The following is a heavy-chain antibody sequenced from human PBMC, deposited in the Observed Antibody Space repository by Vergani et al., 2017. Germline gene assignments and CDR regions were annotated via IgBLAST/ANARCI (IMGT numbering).Heavy chain of an antibody. CDR3: AKDMHVMVRGPLDY. D-gene: IGHD3-10*01. Sequence: EVQLLESGGGLVQPGGSLRLSCAASGFTFSSYAMSWVRQAPGKGLEWVTAISGSGGSTYYADSVKGRFTISRDNSKNTLYLQMNSLRAEDTAVYYCAKDMHVMVRGPLDYWGHGTLVTVSS. CDR2: ISGSGGST. J-gene: IGHJ4*01. V-gene: IGHV3-23*01. CDR1: GFTFSSYA.